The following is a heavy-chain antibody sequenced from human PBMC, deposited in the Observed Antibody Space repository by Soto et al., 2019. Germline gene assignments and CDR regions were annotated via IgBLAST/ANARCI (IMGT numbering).Heavy chain of an antibody. CDR3: SRAGCSGGSGYPKHRPTVTTAPRYFDL. J-gene: IGHJ2*01. V-gene: IGHV4-34*01. CDR1: GASFSGYY. CDR2: INHSGST. Sequence: SETLSLTCAVYGASFSGYYWSWIRQPPGKGLEWIGEINHSGSTNYNPSLKSRVTISVDTSKNQFSLKRSALTAADTAVYYCSRAGCSGGSGYPKHRPTVTTAPRYFDLWDRGTLVTVS. D-gene: IGHD2-15*01.